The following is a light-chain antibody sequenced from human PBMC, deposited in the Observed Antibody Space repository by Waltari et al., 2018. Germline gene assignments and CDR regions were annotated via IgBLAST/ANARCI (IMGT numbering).Light chain of an antibody. Sequence: DIVMTQSPDSLAVSLGERATINCNSRQSVLYSSNNKNYLAWYQQKPGQPPKLLIYWASTRESGVPDRFSGSGSGTDFTLTISSLQAEDVAVYYCQQYLSTPPTFGQGTKVEIK. J-gene: IGKJ1*01. CDR3: QQYLSTPPT. CDR1: QSVLYSSNNKNY. CDR2: WAS. V-gene: IGKV4-1*01.